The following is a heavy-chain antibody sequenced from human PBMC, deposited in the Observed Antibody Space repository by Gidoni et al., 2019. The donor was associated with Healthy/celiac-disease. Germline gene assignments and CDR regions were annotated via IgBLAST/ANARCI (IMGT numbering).Heavy chain of an antibody. CDR1: GFTFSSYS. V-gene: IGHV3-21*01. D-gene: IGHD6-19*01. J-gene: IGHJ6*02. CDR2: ISSSSSYI. Sequence: EVQLVESGGGLVKPGGSLRLSCAASGFTFSSYSMNWVRPAPGKGLEWVSSISSSSSYIYYADSVKGRFTISRDNAKNSLYLQMNSLRAEDTAVYYCARPGRGGGWPPLYQDAYYYYGMDVWGQGTTVTVSS. CDR3: ARPGRGGGWPPLYQDAYYYYGMDV.